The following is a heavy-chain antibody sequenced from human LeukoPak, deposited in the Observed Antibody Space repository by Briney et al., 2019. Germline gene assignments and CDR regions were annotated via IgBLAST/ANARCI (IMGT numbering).Heavy chain of an antibody. CDR1: GYSVSNYW. CDR2: IYPGDSSS. CDR3: ARTNSANLPFDY. J-gene: IGHJ4*02. Sequence: GESLKISCKGSGYSVSNYWIAWVRQMPGKGPEWMGLIYPGDSSSRYSPSFQGQVTLSADKSTNTAYLQWSSLKASDTAMYYCARTNSANLPFDYWVQGTQVTVSS. D-gene: IGHD1-26*01. V-gene: IGHV5-51*01.